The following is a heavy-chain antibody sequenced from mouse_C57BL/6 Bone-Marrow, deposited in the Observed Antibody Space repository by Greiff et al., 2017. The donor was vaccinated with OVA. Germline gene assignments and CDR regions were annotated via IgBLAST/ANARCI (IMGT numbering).Heavy chain of an antibody. V-gene: IGHV1-77*01. CDR1: GYTFTDYY. J-gene: IGHJ2*01. D-gene: IGHD4-1*02. Sequence: VQGVESGAELVKPGASVKISCKASGYTFTDYYINWVKQRPGQGLEWIGKIGPGSGSTYYNEKFKGKATLTADKSSSTAYMQLSSLTSEDSAVDFCGRSTGPYYFDYWGQGTTLTVSS. CDR3: GRSTGPYYFDY. CDR2: IGPGSGST.